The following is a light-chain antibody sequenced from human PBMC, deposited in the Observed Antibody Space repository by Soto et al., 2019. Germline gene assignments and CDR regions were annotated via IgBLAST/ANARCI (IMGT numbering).Light chain of an antibody. V-gene: IGLV2-8*01. CDR1: SSDVGGYNY. CDR3: TSYAGGNNV. Sequence: QSDLTQPPYASGSPGQSVTISCTGTSSDVGGYNYVSWYQQYTGKVPKLMVYEVNKRPSGVPDRFSGSKSGNTASLTVSGLQAEDEADYYCTSYAGGNNVFGTGNKLTVL. J-gene: IGLJ1*01. CDR2: EVN.